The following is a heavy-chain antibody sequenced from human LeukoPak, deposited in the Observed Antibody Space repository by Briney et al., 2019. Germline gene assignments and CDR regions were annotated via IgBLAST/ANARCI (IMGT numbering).Heavy chain of an antibody. CDR3: ARWGYSRVIDP. CDR1: GGSISTSNYY. J-gene: IGHJ5*02. D-gene: IGHD6-13*01. V-gene: IGHV4-39*07. CDR2: IYYSGST. Sequence: SETLSLTCTVSGGSISTSNYYWGWIRQPPGKGLEWIASIYYSGSTYYNPSLKSRVTISVDTSKKQFSLKLSSVTAADTAVYYCARWGYSRVIDPWGQGTLVTVSS.